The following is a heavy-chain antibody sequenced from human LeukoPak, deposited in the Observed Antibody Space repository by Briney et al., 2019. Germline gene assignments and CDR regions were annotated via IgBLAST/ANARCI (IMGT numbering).Heavy chain of an antibody. Sequence: TSETLSLTCTVSGGSISSGGYYWSWIRQHPGKGLEWIGYIYYSGSTYYNPSLKSRVTISVDTSKNQFSLKLSSVTAADTAVYYCARLPHLRYYYDSSGTQTLWFDPWGQGTLVTVSS. CDR3: ARLPHLRYYYDSSGTQTLWFDP. V-gene: IGHV4-31*03. D-gene: IGHD3-22*01. J-gene: IGHJ5*02. CDR1: GGSISSGGYY. CDR2: IYYSGST.